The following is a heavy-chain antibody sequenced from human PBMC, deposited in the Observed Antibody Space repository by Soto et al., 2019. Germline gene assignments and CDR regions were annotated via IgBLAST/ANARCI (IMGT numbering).Heavy chain of an antibody. CDR2: ISSSSTTI. CDR1: GFSFISYE. V-gene: IGHV3-48*03. J-gene: IGHJ4*02. Sequence: HPGGSLRLSCAASGFSFISYEMKWVRQAPGKGLEWLSYISSSSTTIYYADSVKGRFTISRDNARNSLYLHMSSLRVEDTAVYYCARAGMAWSIDYWGQGTLVTVSS. CDR3: ARAGMAWSIDY. D-gene: IGHD2-8*02.